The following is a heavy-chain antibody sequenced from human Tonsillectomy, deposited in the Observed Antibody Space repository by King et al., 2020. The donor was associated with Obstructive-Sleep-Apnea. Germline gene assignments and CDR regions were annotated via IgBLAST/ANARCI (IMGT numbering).Heavy chain of an antibody. Sequence: QLVQSGGGVVQPGRSLRLSCAASGFTFSTDSMHWVRQAPGKGLEWVAFIVYEGQNHYYDDSVKSRFTISRDNSKNTLFLQMNSLRSEDTAVYYCAREDRVGATYFLDYWGQGTLVTVSS. CDR2: IVYEGQNH. J-gene: IGHJ4*02. V-gene: IGHV3-30*04. CDR3: AREDRVGATYFLDY. CDR1: GFTFSTDS. D-gene: IGHD1-26*01.